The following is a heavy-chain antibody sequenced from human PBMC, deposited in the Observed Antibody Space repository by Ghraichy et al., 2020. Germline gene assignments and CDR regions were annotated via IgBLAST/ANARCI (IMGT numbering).Heavy chain of an antibody. D-gene: IGHD6-19*01. CDR1: GGSISSYY. J-gene: IGHJ3*02. CDR2: IYYSGST. Sequence: SETLSLTCTVSGGSISSYYWSWIRQPPGKGLEWIGYIYYSGSTNYNPSLKSRVTISVDTSKNQFSLKLSSVTAADTAVYYCARLLGSSGWYFEAGAFDIWGQGTMVTVSS. CDR3: ARLLGSSGWYFEAGAFDI. V-gene: IGHV4-59*08.